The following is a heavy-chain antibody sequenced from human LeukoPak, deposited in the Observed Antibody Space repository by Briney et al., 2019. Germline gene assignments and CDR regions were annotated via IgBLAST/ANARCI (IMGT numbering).Heavy chain of an antibody. CDR2: INHSGST. CDR1: GFTFSSYW. Sequence: GSLRLSCAASGFTFSSYWMSWVRQPPGKGLEWIGEINHSGSTNYNPSLKSRVTISVDTSKNQFSLKLSSVTAADTAVYYCARGRAPPEYSSSSIDYWGQGTLVTVSS. V-gene: IGHV4-34*01. J-gene: IGHJ4*02. CDR3: ARGRAPPEYSSSSIDY. D-gene: IGHD6-6*01.